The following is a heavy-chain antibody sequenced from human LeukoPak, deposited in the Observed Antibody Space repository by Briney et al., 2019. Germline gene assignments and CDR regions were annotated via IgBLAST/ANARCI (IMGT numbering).Heavy chain of an antibody. J-gene: IGHJ3*02. CDR3: VKDRETWLLGDAFDI. CDR1: GFTFSSYG. D-gene: IGHD5-12*01. V-gene: IGHV3-30*18. Sequence: GGSLRLSCAASGFTFSSYGMNWVRQAPGEGMEWVAILAHDGNTAYYRDSVKGRFTISRANSKNTLYLQMNSLRTEDTAIYYCVKDRETWLLGDAFDIWGQGTVVTVSS. CDR2: LAHDGNTA.